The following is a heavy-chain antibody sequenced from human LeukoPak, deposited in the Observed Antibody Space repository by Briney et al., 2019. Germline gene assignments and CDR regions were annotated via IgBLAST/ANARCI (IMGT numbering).Heavy chain of an antibody. CDR2: IKPNSGNT. CDR1: GYTFPSNV. CDR3: ARAGTGDLDY. J-gene: IGHJ4*02. Sequence: AASVKVSCKASGYTFPSNVPNWVRQALGQGLEWMGWIKPNSGNTGYAQKFQGRVTMTRNTPISPAYMELSSLRSEDTAVYYCARAGTGDLDYWGQGTLVTVSS. V-gene: IGHV1-8*01. D-gene: IGHD7-27*01.